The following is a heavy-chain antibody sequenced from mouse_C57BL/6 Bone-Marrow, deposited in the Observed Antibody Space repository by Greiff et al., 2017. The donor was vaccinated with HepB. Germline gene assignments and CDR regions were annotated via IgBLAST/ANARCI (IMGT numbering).Heavy chain of an antibody. CDR1: GYTFTSYW. CDR2: IHPNSGST. V-gene: IGHV1-64*01. J-gene: IGHJ3*01. Sequence: QVQLQQPGAELVKPGASVKLSCKASGYTFTSYWMHWVKQRPGQGLEWIGMIHPNSGSTNYNEKFKSKATLTVDKSSSTAYMQLSSLTSEDSAVYYCASSRRGYYYGSSPSWFAYWGQGTLVTVSA. D-gene: IGHD1-1*01. CDR3: ASSRRGYYYGSSPSWFAY.